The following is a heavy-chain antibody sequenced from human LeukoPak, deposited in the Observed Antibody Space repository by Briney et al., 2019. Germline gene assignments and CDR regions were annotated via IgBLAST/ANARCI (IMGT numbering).Heavy chain of an antibody. V-gene: IGHV1-2*02. J-gene: IGHJ4*02. CDR3: ARVYYYDSSSHFGY. CDR1: GYTFTGYY. CDR2: INPNSGGT. Sequence: AASVKVSCKASGYTFTGYYMHWVRQAPGQGLEWMGWINPNSGGTNYAQKFQGRVTMTRDTSISTAYMELSRLRSDDTAVYYCARVYYYDSSSHFGYWGQGTLVTVSS. D-gene: IGHD3-22*01.